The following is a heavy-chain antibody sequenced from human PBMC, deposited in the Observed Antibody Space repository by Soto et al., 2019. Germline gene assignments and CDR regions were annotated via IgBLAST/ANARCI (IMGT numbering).Heavy chain of an antibody. CDR3: ARGGVSTRTFDY. CDR1: GYNFAGYW. J-gene: IGHJ4*02. D-gene: IGHD3-3*01. Sequence: PGESLDSSCKGSGYNFAGYWIAWVRQMPGKGLEFMGIIYPSDYDTRYRPSFQGQVTITADKSISSAYLQWSSLRVSDTAMYYCARGGVSTRTFDYWGQGTPVTVSS. V-gene: IGHV5-51*01. CDR2: IYPSDYDT.